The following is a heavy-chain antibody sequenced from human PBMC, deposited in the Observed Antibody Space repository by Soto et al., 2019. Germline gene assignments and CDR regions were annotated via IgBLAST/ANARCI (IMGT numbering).Heavy chain of an antibody. CDR2: ITSSNTYI. J-gene: IGHJ4*02. D-gene: IGHD3-10*01. CDR1: GCTFSSSS. V-gene: IGHV3-21*01. Sequence: GGSLRLSCVPSGCTFSSSSLSSVRQAPGEGLQWVSSITSSNTYINYGDSVKGRFAISRDNAKNSLYLQMNSLRAEDTAVYFCARDTNYYASGSGVDFWGQGTLVTVSS. CDR3: ARDTNYYASGSGVDF.